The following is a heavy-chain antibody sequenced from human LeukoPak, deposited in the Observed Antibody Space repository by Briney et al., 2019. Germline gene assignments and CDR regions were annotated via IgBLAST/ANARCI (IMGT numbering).Heavy chain of an antibody. J-gene: IGHJ1*01. CDR3: ARVEMATISEYFQH. Sequence: SETLSLTCAVYGGSFSGYYWSWIRQPPGKGLEWIGEINHSGSTNYNPSLKSRVTISVDTSKNQFSLKLSSVTAADTAVYYCARVEMATISEYFQHWGQGTLVTVSS. V-gene: IGHV4-34*01. D-gene: IGHD5-24*01. CDR1: GGSFSGYY. CDR2: INHSGST.